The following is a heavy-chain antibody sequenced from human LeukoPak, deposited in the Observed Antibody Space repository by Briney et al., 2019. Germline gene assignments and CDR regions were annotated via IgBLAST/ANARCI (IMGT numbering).Heavy chain of an antibody. J-gene: IGHJ6*02. CDR2: VYGGDGT. CDR1: GFTVSSNY. V-gene: IGHV3-66*01. Sequence: GGSLRLSCAASGFTVSSNYMTWVRQAPGKGLEWVSVVYGGDGTYYADSVKGRFTISRDNSKNTLYLQMNSLRAEDTAVYYCVRDAHTGSGTYWGGVDYYYGLDVWGQGTTVTVSS. D-gene: IGHD3-10*01. CDR3: VRDAHTGSGTYWGGVDYYYGLDV.